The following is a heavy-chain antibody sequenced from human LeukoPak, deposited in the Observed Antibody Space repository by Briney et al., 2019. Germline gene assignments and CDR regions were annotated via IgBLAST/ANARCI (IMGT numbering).Heavy chain of an antibody. CDR1: GFTFSSYD. J-gene: IGHJ6*02. CDR3: ARDGIAGDGMDV. D-gene: IGHD6-13*01. Sequence: GGSLRLSCAASGFTFSSYDMHWVRQATGKGLEWVLAIGTAGDTYYPGSVKGRFTTSRENAKNSLYLQMNSLRAGDTAVYYCARDGIAGDGMDVWGQGTTVTVSS. CDR2: IGTAGDT. V-gene: IGHV3-13*01.